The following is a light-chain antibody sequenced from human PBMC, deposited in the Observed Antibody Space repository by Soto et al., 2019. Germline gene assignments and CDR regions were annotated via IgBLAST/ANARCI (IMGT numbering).Light chain of an antibody. CDR1: SSDIGGYNF. CDR2: DVI. J-gene: IGLJ2*01. Sequence: QSALTQPASVSGSPGQSITIACTGSSSDIGGYNFVSWYQQHPGKAPKLMIYDVIKRPSGVSSRFAGSKSGNTASLTISGLRAEDEADHYCSSYTTTTTAVFGGGTKLHVL. CDR3: SSYTTTTTAV. V-gene: IGLV2-14*03.